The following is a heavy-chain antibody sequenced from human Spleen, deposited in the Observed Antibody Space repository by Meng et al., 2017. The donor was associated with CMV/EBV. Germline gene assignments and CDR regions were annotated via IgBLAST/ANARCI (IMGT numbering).Heavy chain of an antibody. Sequence: FTDYGISWVQQAPGQGLEWMGWISAYNGNKNYAQKLQGRVTMTTDTSTSTAYMELRSLRSDDTAVYYCASGGRGTYYDFWSGYSYFDYWGQGTLVTVSS. D-gene: IGHD3-3*01. J-gene: IGHJ4*02. CDR3: ASGGRGTYYDFWSGYSYFDY. CDR2: ISAYNGNK. V-gene: IGHV1-18*01. CDR1: FTDYG.